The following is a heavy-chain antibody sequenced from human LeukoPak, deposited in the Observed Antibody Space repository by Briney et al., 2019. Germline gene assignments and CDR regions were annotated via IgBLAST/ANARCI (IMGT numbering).Heavy chain of an antibody. CDR2: INPNSGGT. CDR3: ARAGGYGDYSFEN. D-gene: IGHD4-17*01. CDR1: GYTFTGYY. J-gene: IGHJ4*02. Sequence: GASVKVSCKASGYTFTGYYMHWVRQAPGQGLEWMGWINPNSGGTNYAQKFQGRVTMTRDTSISTAYMELSRLRSDDTAVYYCARAGGYGDYSFENWGQGILVTVSP. V-gene: IGHV1-2*02.